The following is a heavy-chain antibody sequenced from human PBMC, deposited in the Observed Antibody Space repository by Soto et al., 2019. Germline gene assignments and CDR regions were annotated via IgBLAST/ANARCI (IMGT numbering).Heavy chain of an antibody. Sequence: ASVKVSCKASGYTFTSYGISWVRQAPGQGLEWMGWISIYNGHTNYALNLQGRVTMTTDTSTSTAYMELRSLTSDDTAVYYCARDYPYGVFDTWGQGTLVTVSS. CDR3: ARDYPYGVFDT. J-gene: IGHJ5*02. CDR2: ISIYNGHT. D-gene: IGHD3-10*01. CDR1: GYTFTSYG. V-gene: IGHV1-18*04.